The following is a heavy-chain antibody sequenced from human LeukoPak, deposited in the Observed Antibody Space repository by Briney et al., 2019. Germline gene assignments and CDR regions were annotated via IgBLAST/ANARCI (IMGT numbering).Heavy chain of an antibody. CDR1: GGSISLSYYY. CDR3: ARDSGAVAGGGGY. D-gene: IGHD6-19*01. Sequence: SETLSLTCSVSGGSISLSYYYWGWIRQPPGKALEWIGSVYYSGTTSYNPSLKSRVTISVDMSKNHFSLRLSSVTAADTALYYCARDSGAVAGGGGYWGQGTLVTVSS. CDR2: VYYSGTT. J-gene: IGHJ4*02. V-gene: IGHV4-39*07.